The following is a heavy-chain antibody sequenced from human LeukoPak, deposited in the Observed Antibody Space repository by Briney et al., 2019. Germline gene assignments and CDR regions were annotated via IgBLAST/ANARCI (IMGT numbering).Heavy chain of an antibody. CDR1: GGSISSGGYY. V-gene: IGHV4-31*03. Sequence: PSETLSLTCTVSGGSISSGGYYWSWIRQHPGKGLEWIGYIYYSGSTYYNPSLKSRVTISVDTSKNQFSLKLSSVTAADTAVYYCARGRGLLWFGERPKNHFDYWGQGTLVTVSS. D-gene: IGHD3-10*01. J-gene: IGHJ4*02. CDR3: ARGRGLLWFGERPKNHFDY. CDR2: IYYSGST.